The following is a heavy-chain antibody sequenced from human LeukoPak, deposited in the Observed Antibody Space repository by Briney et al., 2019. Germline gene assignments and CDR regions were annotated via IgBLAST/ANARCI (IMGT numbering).Heavy chain of an antibody. CDR1: GGSISSNTYY. D-gene: IGHD3-3*01. CDR3: ARQQRDALFGVVMGFGFDY. V-gene: IGHV4-39*01. J-gene: IGHJ4*02. CDR2: IYYSGTT. Sequence: SETLSLTCTVSGGSISSNTYYWGWICQPPGKGLEWIGSIYYSGTTYYKPSLKSRVTISVDTSTNQFSLKLSSVTAADTAVYYCARQQRDALFGVVMGFGFDYWGQGILVTVSS.